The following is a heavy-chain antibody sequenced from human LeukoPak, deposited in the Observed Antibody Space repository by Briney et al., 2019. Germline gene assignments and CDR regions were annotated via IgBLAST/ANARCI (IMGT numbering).Heavy chain of an antibody. CDR2: IIPILGIA. D-gene: IGHD1-26*01. J-gene: IGHJ4*02. CDR1: GGTFSSYT. Sequence: ASVKVSCKAPGGTFSSYTISWVRQAPGQGLEWMGRIIPILGIANYAQKFQGRVTITVDKPTSTAYMELSSLRSEDTAVYYCARTIVGATKGGFDYWGQGTLVTVSS. CDR3: ARTIVGATKGGFDY. V-gene: IGHV1-69*02.